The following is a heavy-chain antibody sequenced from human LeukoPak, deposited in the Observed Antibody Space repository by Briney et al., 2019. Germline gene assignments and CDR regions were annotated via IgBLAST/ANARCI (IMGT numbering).Heavy chain of an antibody. Sequence: ASVKVSCKASGYTFTSYGISWVRQAPGQGLEWMGWISAYNGNTNYAQKLQGRVTMTTDTSTSTAYMELRSLRSDDTAVYYWASRSMVHLGDDYWGQGTLVTVSS. CDR2: ISAYNGNT. CDR1: GYTFTSYG. D-gene: IGHD3-16*01. J-gene: IGHJ4*02. CDR3: ASRSMVHLGDDY. V-gene: IGHV1-18*01.